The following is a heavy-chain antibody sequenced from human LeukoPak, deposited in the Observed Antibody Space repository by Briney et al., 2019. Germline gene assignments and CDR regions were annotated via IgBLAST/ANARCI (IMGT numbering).Heavy chain of an antibody. CDR3: ARGSSSGYFYGNWFDP. D-gene: IGHD3-22*01. Sequence: SSEPLSLTCTVSGGSISSYYWSWIRQPPGKGLEWIGYIYYSGSTNYNPSLKSRVTISVDTSKNQFSLKLSSVTAADTAVYYCARGSSSGYFYGNWFDPWGQGTLVTFSS. CDR2: IYYSGST. V-gene: IGHV4-59*01. CDR1: GGSISSYY. J-gene: IGHJ5*02.